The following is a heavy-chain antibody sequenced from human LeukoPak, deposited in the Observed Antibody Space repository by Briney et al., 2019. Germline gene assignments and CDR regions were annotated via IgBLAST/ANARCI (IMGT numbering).Heavy chain of an antibody. V-gene: IGHV4-59*08. CDR2: IYNIGTT. CDR3: ARHGGGLGWFDP. D-gene: IGHD3-16*01. CDR1: GGSISTFY. Sequence: SETLSLTCTVSGGSISTFYWSWIRQPPGKGLEWIGYIYNIGTTNYNPSLKNRATISVDTSKNQFSLRLSSVTAVDTAMYYCARHGGGLGWFDPWGQGALVTVSS. J-gene: IGHJ5*02.